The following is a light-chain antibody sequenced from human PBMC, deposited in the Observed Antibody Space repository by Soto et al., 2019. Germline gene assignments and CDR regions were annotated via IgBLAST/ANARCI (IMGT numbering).Light chain of an antibody. CDR2: GAS. CDR3: QQYGSSPIT. V-gene: IGKV3-20*01. Sequence: EIVLTQSPGTLSLSPGERATLSCRASQSVSSSYVAWYQQKPGQAPRLLIYGASSRATGIPDRFSGSGSGTDFTLTISRLEHDDFAVYYCQQYGSSPITFGQGTRLEIK. CDR1: QSVSSSY. J-gene: IGKJ5*01.